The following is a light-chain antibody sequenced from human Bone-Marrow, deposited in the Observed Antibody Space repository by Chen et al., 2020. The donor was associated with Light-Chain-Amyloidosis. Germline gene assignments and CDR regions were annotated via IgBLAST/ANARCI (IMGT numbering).Light chain of an antibody. Sequence: SYVLTQPPSVSVAPGKTAKITCGGSDIGTKSVHWYLQKPGQAPVLVVSDENDRPSGIPERFAGSNAGYTATLTITRVEDEEEADYYCQVWRSSTDHKIFGGGTKLTVL. CDR3: QVWRSSTDHKI. V-gene: IGLV3-21*03. CDR2: DEN. CDR1: DIGTKS. J-gene: IGLJ2*01.